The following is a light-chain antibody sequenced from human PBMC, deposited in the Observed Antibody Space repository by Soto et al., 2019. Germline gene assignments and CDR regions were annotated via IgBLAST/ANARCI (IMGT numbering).Light chain of an antibody. CDR3: SSYTSTSTRV. J-gene: IGLJ1*01. V-gene: IGLV2-14*01. CDR1: SSDVGGYNY. Sequence: QCALTQPAFVSGSPGQSITISCTGTSSDVGGYNYVSWYQHPPGKAPKLMISEVSNRPSGVSNRFSGSKSGNTASLTISGLQAEDEADYYCSSYTSTSTRVFGTGTKLTVL. CDR2: EVS.